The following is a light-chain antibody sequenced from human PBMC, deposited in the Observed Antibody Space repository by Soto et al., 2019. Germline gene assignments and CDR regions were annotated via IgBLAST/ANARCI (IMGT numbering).Light chain of an antibody. CDR3: QQSLSTPRT. CDR1: QTISTY. CDR2: AAT. V-gene: IGKV1-39*01. J-gene: IGKJ1*01. Sequence: DIQMTQSPSSLSASVGDRVTITCRASQTISTYLNWYQQKPGKAPKLLIYAATILQSGVPSRFSGSGSGTELTLSISSPQPEDVATYYCQQSLSTPRTFGQGTKVEIK.